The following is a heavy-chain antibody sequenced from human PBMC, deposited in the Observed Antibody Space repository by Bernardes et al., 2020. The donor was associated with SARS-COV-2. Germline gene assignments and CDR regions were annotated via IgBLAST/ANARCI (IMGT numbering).Heavy chain of an antibody. Sequence: GGSLRLCCAASGFTVSNNYMSWVRQAPGKGLEWVSIIYSDGSPHYADSVKGRFTVSRDNSKNTLYLQMNSLRPEDTAVYFCSRDRGGGYSDYWGQGTLVTVSS. CDR2: IYSDGSP. CDR3: SRDRGGGYSDY. V-gene: IGHV3-66*02. J-gene: IGHJ4*02. D-gene: IGHD3-16*01. CDR1: GFTVSNNY.